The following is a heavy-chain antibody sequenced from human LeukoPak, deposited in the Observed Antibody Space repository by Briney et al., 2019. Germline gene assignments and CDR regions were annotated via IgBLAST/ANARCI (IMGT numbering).Heavy chain of an antibody. V-gene: IGHV1-8*02. CDR3: ARDRTTTGSYAGY. J-gene: IGHJ4*02. CDR2: MNPNSGNT. Sequence: ASVKVSCKASGYTFTSYDINWVRQATGQGLEWMGWMNPNSGNTGYAQKLQGRVTMTTDTSTSTAYMELRSLRSDDTAVYYCARDRTTTGSYAGYWGQGTLVTVSS. D-gene: IGHD3-16*01. CDR1: GYTFTSYD.